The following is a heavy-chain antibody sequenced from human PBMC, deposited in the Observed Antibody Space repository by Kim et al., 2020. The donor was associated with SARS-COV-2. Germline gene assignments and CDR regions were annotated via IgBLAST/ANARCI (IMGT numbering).Heavy chain of an antibody. J-gene: IGHJ6*02. CDR2: ISWDGGST. V-gene: IGHV3-43*01. D-gene: IGHD1-7*01. CDR3: AKDTAGWNYGGDGMDV. CDR1: GFTFDDYT. Sequence: GGSLRLSCAASGFTFDDYTMHWVRQAPGKGLEWVSLISWDGGSTYYAGSVKGRFTISRDNSKNSLYLQMNSLRTEDTALYYCAKDTAGWNYGGDGMDVWGQGTTVTVSS.